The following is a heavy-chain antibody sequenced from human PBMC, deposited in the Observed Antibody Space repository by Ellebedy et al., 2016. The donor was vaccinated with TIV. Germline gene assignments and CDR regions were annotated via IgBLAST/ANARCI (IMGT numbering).Heavy chain of an antibody. CDR3: AKGSSYQLLWVDYYGMDV. CDR2: ISGSGGST. CDR1: GFTFNSYA. J-gene: IGHJ6*02. V-gene: IGHV3-23*01. Sequence: GESLKISXAASGFTFNSYAMSWVRQAPGKGLEWVSAISGSGGSTYYADSVKGRFTISRDNSKNTLYLQMNSLRAEDTAVYYCAKGSSYQLLWVDYYGMDVWGQGTTVTVSS. D-gene: IGHD2-2*01.